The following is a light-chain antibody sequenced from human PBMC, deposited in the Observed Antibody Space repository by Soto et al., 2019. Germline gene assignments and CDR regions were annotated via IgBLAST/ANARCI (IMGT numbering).Light chain of an antibody. CDR1: SSNIGNNY. V-gene: IGLV1-51*01. J-gene: IGLJ2*01. CDR2: DND. CDR3: ATWDSSLSAGV. Sequence: QSVLTQPPSVSAAPGQKVTISCSGSSSNIGNNYVFWYQQLPGTAPKLLIYDNDKRPSGIPDRFSGSKSGTSATLGITGLRTGDEADYYCATWDSSLSAGVFGGGTKLTVL.